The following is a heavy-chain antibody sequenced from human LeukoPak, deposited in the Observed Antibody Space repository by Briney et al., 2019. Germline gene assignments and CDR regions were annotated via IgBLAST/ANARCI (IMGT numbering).Heavy chain of an antibody. Sequence: ASVKVSCKASGYTFTSYYMHWLRQAPGQGLEWMGIINPSGGSTSYAQKFQGRVTMTRDTSTSTVYMELSSLRSEDTAVYYCARVGYSYGYFDYWGQGTLVTVSS. D-gene: IGHD5-18*01. CDR3: ARVGYSYGYFDY. CDR2: INPSGGST. J-gene: IGHJ4*02. CDR1: GYTFTSYY. V-gene: IGHV1-46*01.